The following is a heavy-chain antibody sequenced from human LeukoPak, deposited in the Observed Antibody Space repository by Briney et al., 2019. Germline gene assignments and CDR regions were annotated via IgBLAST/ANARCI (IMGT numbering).Heavy chain of an antibody. CDR1: GFTFSSCA. CDR2: ISGSGGST. J-gene: IGHJ4*02. V-gene: IGHV3-23*01. CDR3: AKDRDFWSGYYRVFDY. D-gene: IGHD3-3*01. Sequence: GGSLRLSCAASGFTFSSCAMSWVRQAPGKGLEWVSAISGSGGSTYYADSVKGRFTISRDNSKNTLYLQMNSLRAEDTAVYYCAKDRDFWSGYYRVFDYWGQGTLVTVSS.